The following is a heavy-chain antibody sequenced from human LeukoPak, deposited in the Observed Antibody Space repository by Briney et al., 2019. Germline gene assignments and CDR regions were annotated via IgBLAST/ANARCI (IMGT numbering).Heavy chain of an antibody. V-gene: IGHV4-39*01. D-gene: IGHD4-17*01. CDR2: IYYSGST. CDR1: GGSISSSSYY. Sequence: SETLSLTCTVSGGSISSSSYYWGWIRQPPGKGLEWIGSIYYSGSTYYNPSLKSRVTISVDTPKNQFSLKLSSVTAADTAVYYCATPSLYGDYVEDFDYWGQGTLVTVSS. CDR3: ATPSLYGDYVEDFDY. J-gene: IGHJ4*02.